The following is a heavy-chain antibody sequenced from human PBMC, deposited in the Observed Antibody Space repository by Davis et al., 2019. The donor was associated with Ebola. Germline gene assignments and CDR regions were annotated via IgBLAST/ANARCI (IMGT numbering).Heavy chain of an antibody. V-gene: IGHV3-30*18. Sequence: GESLKISCAASGFTFSSYGMHWVRQAPGKGLEWVAVISYDGSNKYYADSVKGRFTISRDNSKNTLYLQMNSLRAEDTAVYYCAKTLSISWYNPFDSWGQGTLVTVSS. CDR3: AKTLSISWYNPFDS. D-gene: IGHD6-13*01. J-gene: IGHJ4*02. CDR1: GFTFSSYG. CDR2: ISYDGSNK.